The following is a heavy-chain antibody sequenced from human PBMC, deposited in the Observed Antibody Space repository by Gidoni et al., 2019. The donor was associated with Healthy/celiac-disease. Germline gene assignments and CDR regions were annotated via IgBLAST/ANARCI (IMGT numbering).Heavy chain of an antibody. D-gene: IGHD6-19*01. CDR3: ARGTSSGWGPPLYYFDY. V-gene: IGHV4-34*01. CDR1: GGSFSGYY. Sequence: QVQLQQWGAGLLKPSETLSLTCAVYGGSFSGYYWSWIRPPPGKGLEWIGEINHSGSTNYNPSLKSRVTISVDTSKNQFSLKLSSVTAADTAVYYCARGTSSGWGPPLYYFDYWGQGILVTVSS. CDR2: INHSGST. J-gene: IGHJ4*02.